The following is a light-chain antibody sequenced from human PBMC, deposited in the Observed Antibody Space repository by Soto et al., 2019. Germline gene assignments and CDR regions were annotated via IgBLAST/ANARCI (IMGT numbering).Light chain of an antibody. CDR1: QGISSY. CDR3: HHRGNGIT. Sequence: DIQLTQSPSFLSASVGDRVTITCRASQGISSYLAWYQQKPGKAPKLLIYAASTLQSGVPSRFSGSGSGTDFALTISSLEPEDFAVYYCHHRGNGITFGQGTRLEIK. V-gene: IGKV1-9*01. J-gene: IGKJ5*01. CDR2: AAS.